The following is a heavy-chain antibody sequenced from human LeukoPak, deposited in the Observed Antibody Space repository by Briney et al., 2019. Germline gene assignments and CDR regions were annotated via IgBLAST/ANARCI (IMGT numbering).Heavy chain of an antibody. CDR2: IYYSGST. V-gene: IGHV4-59*01. J-gene: IGHJ3*02. Sequence: PSETLSLTCTVSGGSINTYYWSWIRQPPGKGLEWIGYIYYSGSTNYNPSLKSRVTISVDTSKNQFSLKLSSVTAADTAVYYCARAADGEVATADDAFDIWGQGTMVTVSS. CDR1: GGSINTYY. D-gene: IGHD5-24*01. CDR3: ARAADGEVATADDAFDI.